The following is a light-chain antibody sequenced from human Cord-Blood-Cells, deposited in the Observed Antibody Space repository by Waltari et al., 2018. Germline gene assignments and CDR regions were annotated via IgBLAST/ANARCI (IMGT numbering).Light chain of an antibody. CDR3: SSYTSSSTWV. Sequence: QSALTQPASVSGSPGQSITISCTGTISDVGGYNYVSCYQQHPGKAPKLMIYDVSKRPSGVSTRFSGSKSGNTASLTISGLQAEDEADYYCSSYTSSSTWVFGGGTKLTVL. CDR2: DVS. V-gene: IGLV2-14*01. J-gene: IGLJ3*02. CDR1: ISDVGGYNY.